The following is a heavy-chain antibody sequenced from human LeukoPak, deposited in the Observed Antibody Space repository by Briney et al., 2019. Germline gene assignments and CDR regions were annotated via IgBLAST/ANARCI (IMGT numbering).Heavy chain of an antibody. V-gene: IGHV3-7*01. Sequence: PGGSLRLSCAASGFIFSSYWMSWVRQAPGKGLEWVANIKQDGSEKYYVDSVKGRFTISRDNAKNSLYLQMNSLRAEDTAVYYCARDLGLGFDYWGQGTLVTVSS. CDR1: GFIFSSYW. CDR3: ARDLGLGFDY. CDR2: IKQDGSEK. J-gene: IGHJ4*02. D-gene: IGHD3/OR15-3a*01.